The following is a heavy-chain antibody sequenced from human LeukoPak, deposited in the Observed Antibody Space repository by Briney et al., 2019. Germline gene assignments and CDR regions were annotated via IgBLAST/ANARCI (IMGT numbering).Heavy chain of an antibody. D-gene: IGHD1-26*01. CDR1: GFTFDDYA. V-gene: IGHV3-9*01. J-gene: IGHJ3*02. CDR3: AKVSNKWEPPGVDAFDI. Sequence: TGGSLRLSCAASGFTFDDYAMHWVRQAPGKGLEWVSGISWNSGSIGYADSVKGRFTISRDNAKNSLYLQMNSLRAEDTALYYCAKVSNKWEPPGVDAFDIWGQGTMVTVSS. CDR2: ISWNSGSI.